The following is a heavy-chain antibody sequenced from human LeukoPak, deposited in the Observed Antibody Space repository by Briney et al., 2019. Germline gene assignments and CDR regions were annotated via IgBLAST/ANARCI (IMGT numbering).Heavy chain of an antibody. J-gene: IGHJ5*02. CDR3: ARVSFPYSSSSRGGWFDP. Sequence: PSETLSLTCAVYGGSFSGCYWSWIRQPPGKGLEWIGEINHSGSTNYNPSLKSRVTISADTSKNQFSLKLSSVTAADTAVYYCARVSFPYSSSSRGGWFDPWGQGTLVTVSS. CDR1: GGSFSGCY. V-gene: IGHV4-34*01. D-gene: IGHD6-6*01. CDR2: INHSGST.